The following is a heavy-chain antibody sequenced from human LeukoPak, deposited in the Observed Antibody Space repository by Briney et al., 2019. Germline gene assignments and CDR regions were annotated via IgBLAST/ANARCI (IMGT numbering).Heavy chain of an antibody. D-gene: IGHD6-19*01. V-gene: IGHV4-4*07. Sequence: KPSGTLSLTCTVSGGSISSYYWSWIRQPAGKGLEWIGRIYSRGSTNYNPSPQSRVTMSIDTSKNQIPLKLNSVTAADTAVYYCARDPMAGTFRAFDSWGQGTMVTVSS. CDR2: IYSRGST. CDR1: GGSISSYY. J-gene: IGHJ3*02. CDR3: ARDPMAGTFRAFDS.